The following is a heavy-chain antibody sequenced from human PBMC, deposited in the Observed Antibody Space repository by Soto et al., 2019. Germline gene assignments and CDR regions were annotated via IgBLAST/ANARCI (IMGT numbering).Heavy chain of an antibody. CDR3: VRHRGCGGAGCNFDS. Sequence: SETLSLTCAVYGGSFSGYYWTWIRQTPGKGLEWIGEINHSGSTNYKPSLKSRISMSADTSKNQLSLELSSVTAADTAVYYCVRHRGCGGAGCNFDSWGQGTLVTVSS. CDR2: INHSGST. D-gene: IGHD2-21*01. J-gene: IGHJ4*02. V-gene: IGHV4-34*01. CDR1: GGSFSGYY.